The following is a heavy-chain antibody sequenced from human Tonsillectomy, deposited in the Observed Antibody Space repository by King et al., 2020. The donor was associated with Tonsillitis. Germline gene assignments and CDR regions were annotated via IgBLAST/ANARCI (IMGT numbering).Heavy chain of an antibody. CDR3: ARRDCRSTSCYFDY. V-gene: IGHV5-10-1*01. CDR2: IDPSDSYT. J-gene: IGHJ4*02. CDR1: GYSFTNYG. D-gene: IGHD2-2*01. Sequence: QLVQSGAEVKKPGESLRISCKGSGYSFTNYGISLVRQMPGKDLEWMWRIDPSDSYTYSSPSFQVHVTISADKSITPAYLQWSSLKASDTAMYYCARRDCRSTSCYFDYWGQGTLVTVSS.